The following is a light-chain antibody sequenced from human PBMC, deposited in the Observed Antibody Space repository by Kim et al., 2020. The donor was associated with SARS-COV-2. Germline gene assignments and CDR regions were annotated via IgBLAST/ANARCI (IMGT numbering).Light chain of an antibody. CDR1: QSVSSY. CDR2: DAS. CDR3: QQRSNWLLT. Sequence: LSQGERATLSCRASQSVSSYLAWYQQKPGQAPRLLIYDASNRATGIPARFSGSGSGTDFTLTISSLEPEDFAVYYCQQRSNWLLTFGGGTKVDIK. V-gene: IGKV3-11*01. J-gene: IGKJ4*01.